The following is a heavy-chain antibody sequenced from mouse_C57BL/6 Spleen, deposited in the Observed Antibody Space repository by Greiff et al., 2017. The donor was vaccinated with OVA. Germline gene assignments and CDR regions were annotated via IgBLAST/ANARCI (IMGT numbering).Heavy chain of an antibody. CDR3: AREGTGTLDY. J-gene: IGHJ2*01. D-gene: IGHD4-1*01. CDR1: GYTFTDYY. V-gene: IGHV1-26*01. CDR2: INPNNGGT. Sequence: EVQLQQSGPELVKPGASVKISCKASGYTFTDYYMNWVKQSHGKSLEWIGDINPNNGGTSYNQKFKGKATLTVDKSSSTAYMELRSLTSEDPAVYYCAREGTGTLDYWGQGTTLTVSS.